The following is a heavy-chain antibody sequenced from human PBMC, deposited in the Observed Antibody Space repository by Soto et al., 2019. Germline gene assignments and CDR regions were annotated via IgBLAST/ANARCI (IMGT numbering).Heavy chain of an antibody. CDR1: GFTFSSYA. V-gene: IGHV3-30-3*01. J-gene: IGHJ6*02. CDR3: ARVSSYYYYGMDV. Sequence: VGSLRLSCAASGFTFSSYAMHWVRRAPGKGLEWVAVISYDGSNKYYADSVKGRFTISRDNSKNTLYLQMNSLRAEDTAVYYCARVSSYYYYGMDVWGQGTTVTVSS. CDR2: ISYDGSNK.